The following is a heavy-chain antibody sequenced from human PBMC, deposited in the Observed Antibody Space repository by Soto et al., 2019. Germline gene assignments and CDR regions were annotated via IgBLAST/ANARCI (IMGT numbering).Heavy chain of an antibody. V-gene: IGHV3-30-3*01. CDR2: ISYDGSNK. D-gene: IGHD3-3*01. CDR1: GFTFSSYA. Sequence: GGSLRLSCAASGFTFSSYAMHWVRQAPGKGLEWVAVISYDGSNKYYADSVKGRFTISRDNSKNTLYLQMNSLRAEDTAVYYCVSTEWLSSEFDYWGQGTLVTVSS. J-gene: IGHJ4*02. CDR3: VSTEWLSSEFDY.